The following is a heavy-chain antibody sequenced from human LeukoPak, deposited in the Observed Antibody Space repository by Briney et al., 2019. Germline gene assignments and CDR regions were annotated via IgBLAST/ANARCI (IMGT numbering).Heavy chain of an antibody. D-gene: IGHD6-19*01. J-gene: IGHJ4*02. CDR1: GGTFSSYA. Sequence: SVKVSCKASGGTFSSYAISWVRQAPGQGLEWMGGIIPIFGTANYAQKFQGRVTITADESTSTAYMELSSLRSEDTAVYYCAREHSSGRPFDSWGQGTLVTVSS. CDR2: IIPIFGTA. CDR3: AREHSSGRPFDS. V-gene: IGHV1-69*13.